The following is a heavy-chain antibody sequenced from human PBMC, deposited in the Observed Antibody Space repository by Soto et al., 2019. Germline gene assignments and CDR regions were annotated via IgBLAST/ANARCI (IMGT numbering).Heavy chain of an antibody. D-gene: IGHD4-17*01. CDR2: IRSKANNYAT. Sequence: EVQLVESGGGLVQPGKSLKLSCAVSGFTFSGSAMHWVRQASGKGLEWVGGIRSKANNYATAYAASVKGRFTISRDDSKNTAYLQMNRLTSEYTAVYYCTRAYGDYVRDYWGQGTLVTVSS. CDR1: GFTFSGSA. V-gene: IGHV3-73*01. J-gene: IGHJ4*02. CDR3: TRAYGDYVRDY.